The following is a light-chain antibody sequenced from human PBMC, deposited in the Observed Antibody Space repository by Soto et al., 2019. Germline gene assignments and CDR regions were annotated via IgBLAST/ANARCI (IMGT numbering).Light chain of an antibody. J-gene: IGKJ2*01. CDR2: GTS. Sequence: EIVLTQSPGTLSLSPGERATLSCRASQSVRSIYLARYQHKPGQAPRLLIYGTSSRATGIPDRFSGSGSGTDFTLTISRLETEDFAVYYCQQYGSSPRTFGQGTKLEIK. CDR3: QQYGSSPRT. V-gene: IGKV3-20*01. CDR1: QSVRSIY.